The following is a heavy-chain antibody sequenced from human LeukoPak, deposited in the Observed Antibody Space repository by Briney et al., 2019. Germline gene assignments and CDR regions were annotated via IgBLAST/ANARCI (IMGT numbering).Heavy chain of an antibody. J-gene: IGHJ4*02. D-gene: IGHD5-18*01. CDR3: AREGYSYGFHYFDY. CDR1: GGSISSYY. V-gene: IGHV4-59*01. Sequence: SETLSLTCTVSGGSISSYYWSWIRQPPGKGLEWIGYIYYSGSTNYNPSLKSRVTISVDTSKNQFSLKLSSVTAADTAVYYCAREGYSYGFHYFDYWGQGTLVTVS. CDR2: IYYSGST.